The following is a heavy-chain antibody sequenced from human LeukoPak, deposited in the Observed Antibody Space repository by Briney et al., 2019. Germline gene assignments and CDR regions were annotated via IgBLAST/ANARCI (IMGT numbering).Heavy chain of an antibody. Sequence: SETLSLTCTVSGGSIGSYYWSWIRQPPGKGLEWIGYIYYSGSTNYNPSLKSRVTISVDTSKNQFSLKLSSVTAADTAVYYCARVMVRGVIRFYFDYWGQGPLVTVSS. V-gene: IGHV4-59*08. J-gene: IGHJ4*02. CDR1: GGSIGSYY. CDR3: ARVMVRGVIRFYFDY. CDR2: IYYSGST. D-gene: IGHD3-10*01.